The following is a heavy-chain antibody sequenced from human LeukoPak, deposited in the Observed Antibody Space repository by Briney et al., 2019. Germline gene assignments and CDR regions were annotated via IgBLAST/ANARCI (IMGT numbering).Heavy chain of an antibody. V-gene: IGHV3-30-3*02. J-gene: IGHJ2*01. CDR1: GFTFSSYA. Sequence: GGSLRLSCAASGFTFSSYAMHWVRQAPGKGLEWVAVISYDGSNKYYADSVRGRFTIARDNSKNTLYLQKNSLRADDTAIYYCAKSMTLQWRGFFDLWGRGTHVTVSS. CDR3: AKSMTLQWRGFFDL. D-gene: IGHD6-19*01. CDR2: ISYDGSNK.